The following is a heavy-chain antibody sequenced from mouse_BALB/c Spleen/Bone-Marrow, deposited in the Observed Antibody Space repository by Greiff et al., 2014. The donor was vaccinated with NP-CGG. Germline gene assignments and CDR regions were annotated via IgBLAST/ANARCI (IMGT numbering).Heavy chain of an antibody. V-gene: IGHV2-9*02. Sequence: VMLVESGPGLVAPSQSLSITCTVSEFSLTSYGVHWVRQPPGKGLEWPGVIWAGGSTNYNSALMSRLSISKDDSKSQVFLKMNSLQTDDTAMYYCARGGSSRAWFAYWGQGTLVTVSA. J-gene: IGHJ3*01. CDR1: EFSLTSYG. CDR3: ARGGSSRAWFAY. CDR2: IWAGGST. D-gene: IGHD1-1*01.